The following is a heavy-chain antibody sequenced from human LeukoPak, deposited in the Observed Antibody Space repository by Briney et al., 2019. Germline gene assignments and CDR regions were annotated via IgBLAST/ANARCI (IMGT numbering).Heavy chain of an antibody. Sequence: PGGSLRLSCAASGFTFSSYEMNWVRQAPGKGLEWVSYISSSGSTIYYADSVKGRFTISRDNAKSSLYLQMNSLRAEDTAVYYCARDSTMVRGVIIAYYYGMDVWGKGTTVTVSS. V-gene: IGHV3-48*03. CDR3: ARDSTMVRGVIIAYYYGMDV. J-gene: IGHJ6*04. CDR1: GFTFSSYE. CDR2: ISSSGSTI. D-gene: IGHD3-10*01.